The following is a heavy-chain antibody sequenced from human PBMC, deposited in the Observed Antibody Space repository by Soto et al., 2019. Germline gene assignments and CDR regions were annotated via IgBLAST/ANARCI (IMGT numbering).Heavy chain of an antibody. V-gene: IGHV3-48*02. D-gene: IGHD1-26*01. J-gene: IGHJ4*02. Sequence: GGSLRLSCAASGFTFSSYSMNWVRQAPGKGLEWVSYISSSSSTIYYADSVKGRFTISRDNAKNSLHLQMNSLRDEDTAVYYCARAGGSYYGAPWGYWGQGTLVTVS. CDR3: ARAGGSYYGAPWGY. CDR2: ISSSSSTI. CDR1: GFTFSSYS.